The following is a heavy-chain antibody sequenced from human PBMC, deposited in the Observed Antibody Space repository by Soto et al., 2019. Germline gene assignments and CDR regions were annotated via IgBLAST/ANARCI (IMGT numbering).Heavy chain of an antibody. D-gene: IGHD3-22*01. Sequence: QVQLVESGGGVVQPGRSLRLSCAASGFNFNRYAMHWVRQAPGKGLEWVALLSLDGSTESYADSVKGRFTISRDNSKNTLYLQMNSLRPEDTAVYYCARPGFYDPPKYFLDYWGQGTLVTVSS. CDR3: ARPGFYDPPKYFLDY. J-gene: IGHJ4*02. V-gene: IGHV3-30-3*01. CDR1: GFNFNRYA. CDR2: LSLDGSTE.